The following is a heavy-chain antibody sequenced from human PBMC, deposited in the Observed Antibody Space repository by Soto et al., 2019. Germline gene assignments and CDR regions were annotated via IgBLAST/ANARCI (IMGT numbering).Heavy chain of an antibody. J-gene: IGHJ4*02. CDR2: IYYSGTT. CDR3: ARVGSSTEFDY. D-gene: IGHD6-6*01. V-gene: IGHV4-30-4*01. Sequence: QVQLQESGPGLVKPSQTLSLTCTVSGGSISSGDYYWSWMRQPPGKGLEWIGYIYYSGTTYYNPSLKRRVTTSVDTSKNQFSLKMSSVTAADTAVYYCARVGSSTEFDYWGQGTLVTVSS. CDR1: GGSISSGDYY.